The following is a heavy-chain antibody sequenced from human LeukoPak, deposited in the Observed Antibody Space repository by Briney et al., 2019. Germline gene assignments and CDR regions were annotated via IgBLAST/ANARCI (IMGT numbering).Heavy chain of an antibody. CDR2: INHSGST. CDR3: ARGPKLLWFGESIDY. D-gene: IGHD3-10*01. V-gene: IGHV4-34*01. CDR1: GGSFSGYY. Sequence: SETLSLTCAVYGGSFSGYYWSWIRQPPGKGLEWIGEINHSGSTNYNPSLKSRVTISVDTSKNQFSLKLSSVTAADTAVYYCARGPKLLWFGESIDYWGQGTLVTVSS. J-gene: IGHJ4*02.